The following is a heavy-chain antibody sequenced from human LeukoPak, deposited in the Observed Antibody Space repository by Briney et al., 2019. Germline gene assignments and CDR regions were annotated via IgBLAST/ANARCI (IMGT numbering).Heavy chain of an antibody. CDR3: ARRAGDYAWWFDP. Sequence: GESLKISCKGSGYSFTSHWIGWVRQMPGKGLEWMGIIYPGDSDTRYSPSFQGQVTISADRSISTAYLQWSSLKASDTAMYYCARRAGDYAWWFDPWGQGTLVTVSS. D-gene: IGHD4-17*01. CDR1: GYSFTSHW. V-gene: IGHV5-51*01. J-gene: IGHJ5*02. CDR2: IYPGDSDT.